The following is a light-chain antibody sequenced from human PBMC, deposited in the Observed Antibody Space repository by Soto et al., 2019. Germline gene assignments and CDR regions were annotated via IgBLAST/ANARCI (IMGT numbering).Light chain of an antibody. CDR2: RAS. Sequence: DIQMTQSPSTLSASSGDRVTITCRASQNIFEYLAWYQQKPGRAPKLLIYRASSLQSGVPSRFSGSGSGREFTLSISSLQPDDFATYYCQQSNNYPWTFGQGTKVDI. CDR3: QQSNNYPWT. J-gene: IGKJ1*01. CDR1: QNIFEY. V-gene: IGKV1-5*03.